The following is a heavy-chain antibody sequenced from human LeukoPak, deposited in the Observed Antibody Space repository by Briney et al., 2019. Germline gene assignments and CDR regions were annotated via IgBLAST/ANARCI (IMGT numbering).Heavy chain of an antibody. CDR1: GGSVSSGSYY. CDR2: TYYSGST. CDR3: ARMYSNYFDY. V-gene: IGHV4-61*01. D-gene: IGHD4-11*01. J-gene: IGHJ4*02. Sequence: KPSETLSLTCTVSGGSVSSGSYYWSWIRQPPGKGLEWVGYTYYSGSTTYNPSLKSRVTISVDTSKNQFSLQLSSVTAADTAVYYCARMYSNYFDYWGQGSLVTVSS.